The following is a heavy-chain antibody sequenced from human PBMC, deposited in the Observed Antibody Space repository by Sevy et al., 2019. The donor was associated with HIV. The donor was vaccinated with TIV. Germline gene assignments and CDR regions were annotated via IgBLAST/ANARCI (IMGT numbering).Heavy chain of an antibody. CDR2: INPNSGGT. J-gene: IGHJ4*02. D-gene: IGHD3-10*01. Sequence: ASVKVSCKASGYTFTGYYMHWVRQAPGQGLEWMGWINPNSGGTNYAQKFQGRVTMTRYTSISTAYMELSRLRSDDTAVYYCAKVDRGGGPWYFDYWGQGTLVTVSS. CDR3: AKVDRGGGPWYFDY. CDR1: GYTFTGYY. V-gene: IGHV1-2*02.